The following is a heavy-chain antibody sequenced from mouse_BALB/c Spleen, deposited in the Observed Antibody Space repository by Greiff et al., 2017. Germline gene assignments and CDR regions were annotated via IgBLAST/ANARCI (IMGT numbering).Heavy chain of an antibody. CDR1: GFTFSSYT. V-gene: IGHV5-9*03. CDR3: SRYHAYYRYYFDY. D-gene: IGHD2-14*01. CDR2: ISSGGGNT. J-gene: IGHJ2*01. Sequence: DVKLVESGGGLVKPGGSLKLSCAASGFTFSSYTMSWVRQTPEKRLEWVATISSGGGNTYYPDSVKGRFTISRDNAKNNLYLQMSSLRSQDTAFSDCSRYHAYYRYYFDYCGQGTALTVAS.